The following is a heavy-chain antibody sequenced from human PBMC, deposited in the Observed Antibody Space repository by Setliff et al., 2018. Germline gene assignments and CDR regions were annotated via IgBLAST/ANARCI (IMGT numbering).Heavy chain of an antibody. CDR2: IKSSREGATS. D-gene: IGHD2-15*01. CDR1: GITFINAW. V-gene: IGHV3-15*01. CDR3: ARRLPYFGMDV. J-gene: IGHJ6*02. Sequence: GSLRLSCSVSGITFINAWMTWVRQAPGKGPEWVGRIKSSREGATSDYGAPAKGRFTISRDDSKHMIFLQMHNLKTEDTAVYYCARRLPYFGMDVWGQGTTVTVSS.